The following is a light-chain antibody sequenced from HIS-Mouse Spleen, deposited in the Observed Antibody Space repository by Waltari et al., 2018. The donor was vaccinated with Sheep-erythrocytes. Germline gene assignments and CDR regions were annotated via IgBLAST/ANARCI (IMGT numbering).Light chain of an antibody. V-gene: IGLV3-1*01. CDR2: QDS. CDR1: KSGDKY. Sequence: SYELTQPPSVSVSPGQTASITCSGDKSGDKYACWYHQQPGQSPVLVIYQDSKRPSGIPERFSGSHSGNTATLTISGTQAMDEADYYCQAWDSSTVVFGGGTKLTVL. J-gene: IGLJ2*01. CDR3: QAWDSSTVV.